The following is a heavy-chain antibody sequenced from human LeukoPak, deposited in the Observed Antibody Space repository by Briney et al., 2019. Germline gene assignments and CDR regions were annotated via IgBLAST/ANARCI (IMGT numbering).Heavy chain of an antibody. D-gene: IGHD3-10*01. CDR3: ARGFLVRVNTYYYGSGTSRNWFDP. Sequence: SETLSLTCAVYGGSFSGYYWSWIRQPPGKGLDWIGEINHSGSTNYNPSLKSRVTISVDTSKNQFSLKLSSVTAADTAVYYCARGFLVRVNTYYYGSGTSRNWFDPWGQGTLVTVSS. V-gene: IGHV4-34*01. CDR1: GGSFSGYY. J-gene: IGHJ5*02. CDR2: INHSGST.